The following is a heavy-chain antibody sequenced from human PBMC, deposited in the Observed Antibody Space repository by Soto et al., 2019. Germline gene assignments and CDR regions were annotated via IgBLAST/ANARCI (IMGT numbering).Heavy chain of an antibody. CDR3: GTDRNCSSTSCYQYNFDY. CDR2: IVVGSGNA. Sequence: SVKVSCKASGFTCSSSAVQWVRQARGQRLEWIGWIVVGSGNANYAQKFQERVTITRDMSTSTTYMELSSLRSEDTAVYYCGTDRNCSSTSCYQYNFDYWGQGTLVTVSS. D-gene: IGHD2-2*01. J-gene: IGHJ4*02. CDR1: GFTCSSSA. V-gene: IGHV1-58*01.